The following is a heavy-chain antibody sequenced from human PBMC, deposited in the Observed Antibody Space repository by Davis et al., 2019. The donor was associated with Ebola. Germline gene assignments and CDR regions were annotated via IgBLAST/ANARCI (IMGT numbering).Heavy chain of an antibody. CDR2: INPSGGST. CDR3: ARDRGDSMVQGVNYYGMDV. CDR1: GYTFTSYY. Sequence: AASVKVSCKASGYTFTSYYMHWVRQAPGQGLEWMGIINPSGGSTSYAQKFQGRVTMTTDTSTSTAYMELRSLRSDDTAVYYCARDRGDSMVQGVNYYGMDVWGQGTTVTVSS. V-gene: IGHV1-46*01. J-gene: IGHJ6*02. D-gene: IGHD3-10*01.